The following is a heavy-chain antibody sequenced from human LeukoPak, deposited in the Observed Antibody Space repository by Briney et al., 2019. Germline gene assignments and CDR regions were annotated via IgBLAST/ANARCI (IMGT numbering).Heavy chain of an antibody. CDR1: GFTFSSYS. V-gene: IGHV3-21*01. J-gene: IGHJ4*02. CDR3: ASLVVPAANGSDY. Sequence: PGGSLRLSCAASGFTFSSYSMNWVRQAPGKGLEWASSISSSSSYIYYADSVKGRFTISRDNAKNSLYLQMNSLRAEDTAVYYCASLVVPAANGSDYWGQGTLVTVSS. D-gene: IGHD2-2*01. CDR2: ISSSSSYI.